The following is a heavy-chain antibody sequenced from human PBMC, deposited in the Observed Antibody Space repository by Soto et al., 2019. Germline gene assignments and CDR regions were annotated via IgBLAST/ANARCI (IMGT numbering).Heavy chain of an antibody. CDR3: ARDFVVVPSALYYFDY. CDR1: GYTFISYY. D-gene: IGHD2-2*01. V-gene: IGHV1-46*01. Sequence: ASVKVSCKASGYTFISYYMHWVRQDPGEGLEWMGIIHPSAGSTSYAQKFQGRVTMTRDTSTTTVYMELSSLRSEDTAMYYCARDFVVVPSALYYFDYWGQGTQVTVSS. CDR2: IHPSAGST. J-gene: IGHJ4*02.